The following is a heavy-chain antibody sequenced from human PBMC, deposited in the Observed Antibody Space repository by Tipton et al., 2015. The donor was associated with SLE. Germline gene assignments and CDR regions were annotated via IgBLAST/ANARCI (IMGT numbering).Heavy chain of an antibody. Sequence: TLSLTCTVSGASIRNKYWSWIRQPPGKGLEWIGFVNYSEGTKLKSSLRSRVTISLDTSTDRISLKVTSVTAADTAVYYCARGGLGVSYYYYMDVWGKGTTVTVSS. CDR2: VNYSEGT. V-gene: IGHV4-59*01. J-gene: IGHJ6*03. D-gene: IGHD1-26*01. CDR1: GASIRNKY. CDR3: ARGGLGVSYYYYMDV.